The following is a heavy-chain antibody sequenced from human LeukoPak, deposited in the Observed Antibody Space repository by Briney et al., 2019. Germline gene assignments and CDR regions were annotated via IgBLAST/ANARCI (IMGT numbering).Heavy chain of an antibody. D-gene: IGHD6-13*01. CDR1: GYTFTSYG. J-gene: IGHJ5*02. V-gene: IGHV1-2*02. CDR3: ARDLQSYSSSWYLIDP. CDR2: INPNSGGT. Sequence: ASVKVSCKASGYTFTSYGISWVRQAPGQGLEWMGWINPNSGGTNYAQKFQGRVTMTRDTSISTAYMELSRLRSDDTAVYYCARDLQSYSSSWYLIDPWGQGTLVTVSS.